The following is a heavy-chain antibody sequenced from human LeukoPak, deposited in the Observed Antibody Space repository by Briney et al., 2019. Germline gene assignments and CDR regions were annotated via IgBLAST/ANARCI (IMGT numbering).Heavy chain of an antibody. CDR1: GFTFSTYS. CDR3: ATCGGSCYFFDY. CDR2: ISSSGSAI. J-gene: IGHJ4*02. Sequence: GGSLRLSCAASGFTFSTYSMNWVRQAPGKGLEWISYISSSGSAIYYADSVKGRFSISRDNAKNSLYLQMNSLRDEDTAVYYCATCGGSCYFFDYWGQGTLVTVSS. V-gene: IGHV3-48*02. D-gene: IGHD2-15*01.